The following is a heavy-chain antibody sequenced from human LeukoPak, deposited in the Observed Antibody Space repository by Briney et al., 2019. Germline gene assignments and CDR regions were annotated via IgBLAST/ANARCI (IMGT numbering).Heavy chain of an antibody. Sequence: GASVKVSCKAPGFIFTSSAMQWVRQARGQRLEWIGWIVVGRAITNYAQRFQERVTITRDLSTSTAYMELSSLRSEDTAVYYCAADRSYYYDSSTIDAFDIWGQGTMVTVSS. V-gene: IGHV1-58*02. CDR2: IVVGRAIT. D-gene: IGHD3-22*01. J-gene: IGHJ3*02. CDR3: AADRSYYYDSSTIDAFDI. CDR1: GFIFTSSA.